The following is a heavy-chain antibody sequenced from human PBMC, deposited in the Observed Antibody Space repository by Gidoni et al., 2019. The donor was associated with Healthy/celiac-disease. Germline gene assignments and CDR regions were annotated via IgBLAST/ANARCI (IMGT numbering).Heavy chain of an antibody. Sequence: EVQLVESGGGLVQPGRSLRLSCAASGFTFDDYAMHWVRQAPGKGPEWVSGISWNSGSIGYADSVKGRFTISRDNAKNSLYLQMNSLRAEDTALYYCAKAEQQLASPGVDVWGQGTTVTVSS. V-gene: IGHV3-9*01. D-gene: IGHD6-13*01. CDR3: AKAEQQLASPGVDV. CDR2: ISWNSGSI. CDR1: GFTFDDYA. J-gene: IGHJ6*02.